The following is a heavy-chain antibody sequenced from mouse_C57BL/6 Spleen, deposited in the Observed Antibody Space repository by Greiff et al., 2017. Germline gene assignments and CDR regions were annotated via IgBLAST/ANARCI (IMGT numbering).Heavy chain of an antibody. CDR1: GYSITSGYD. V-gene: IGHV3-1*01. D-gene: IGHD4-1*01. CDR2: ISYSGST. Sequence: VQLQQSGPGMVKPSQSLSLTCTVTGYSITSGYDWHWIRHFPGNKLEWMGYISYSGSTNYNPSLKSRISITHDTSKNHFFLKLNSVTTEDTATYYCAREELGRGFAYWGQGTLVTVSA. J-gene: IGHJ3*01. CDR3: AREELGRGFAY.